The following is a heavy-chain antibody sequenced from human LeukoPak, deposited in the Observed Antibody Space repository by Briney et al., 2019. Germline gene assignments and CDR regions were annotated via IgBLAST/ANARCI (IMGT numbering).Heavy chain of an antibody. CDR3: ARVVSAAGTIGY. CDR2: IIPIFGTA. D-gene: IGHD6-13*01. Sequence: SVKVSCKASGGTFSSYAISWVRQAPGQGLEWMGGIIPIFGTANYAQKFQGRGTITADESTSTAYMELSSLRSEDTAVYYCARVVSAAGTIGYWGQGTLVTVSS. J-gene: IGHJ4*02. CDR1: GGTFSSYA. V-gene: IGHV1-69*13.